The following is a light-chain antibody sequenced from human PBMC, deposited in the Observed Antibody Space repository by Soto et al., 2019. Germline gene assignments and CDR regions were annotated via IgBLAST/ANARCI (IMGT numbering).Light chain of an antibody. Sequence: QSVLTQPASVSGSPGQSITISCTGTSSDVGGYNYVSWYQQHPGKAPKLMIYDVSNRPSGVSNRFSGSKSGNTASLTISGLKYEVESDYYCSSYTSSSPWVFGTGPKVXVL. J-gene: IGLJ1*01. V-gene: IGLV2-14*01. CDR1: SSDVGGYNY. CDR2: DVS. CDR3: SSYTSSSPWV.